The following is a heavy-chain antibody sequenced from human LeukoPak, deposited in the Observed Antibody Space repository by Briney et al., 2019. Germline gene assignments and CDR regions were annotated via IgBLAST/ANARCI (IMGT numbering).Heavy chain of an antibody. CDR2: ISYDGSNR. V-gene: IGHV3-30-3*01. Sequence: GGSLRLSCAASGFTFSSYAMHWVRQAPGKGLEWVAVISYDGSNRYYADSVKGRFTISRDSAKNSLYLQMNSLRAEDTAVYYCARDRRPDGMDVWGQGTTVTVSS. CDR1: GFTFSSYA. CDR3: ARDRRPDGMDV. J-gene: IGHJ6*02.